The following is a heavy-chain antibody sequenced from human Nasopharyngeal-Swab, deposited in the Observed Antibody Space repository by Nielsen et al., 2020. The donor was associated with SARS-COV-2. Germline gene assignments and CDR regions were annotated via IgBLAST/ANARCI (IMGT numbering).Heavy chain of an antibody. Sequence: GESLTISRAASGFTFSSYGMHWVRQAPGKGLEWVAVIWYDGSNKYYADSVKGRFTISRDNSKNTLYLQMNSLRAEDTAVYYCARVAGITIFTDTTFDYWGQGTLVTVSS. CDR3: ARVAGITIFTDTTFDY. CDR1: GFTFSSYG. D-gene: IGHD3-9*01. CDR2: IWYDGSNK. V-gene: IGHV3-33*01. J-gene: IGHJ4*02.